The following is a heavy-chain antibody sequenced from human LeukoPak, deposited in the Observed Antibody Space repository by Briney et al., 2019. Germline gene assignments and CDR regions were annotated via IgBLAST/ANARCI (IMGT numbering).Heavy chain of an antibody. D-gene: IGHD3-10*01. Sequence: ASVKVSCKASGYTFTSYGISWVRQAPGQGLEWMGWISAYNGNTNYAQKLQGRVTMTTDTSTSTAYMELRSLRSDDTAVYYCARRPADYYGSGSCPDYWGQGTLVTVSS. J-gene: IGHJ4*02. CDR3: ARRPADYYGSGSCPDY. V-gene: IGHV1-18*01. CDR2: ISAYNGNT. CDR1: GYTFTSYG.